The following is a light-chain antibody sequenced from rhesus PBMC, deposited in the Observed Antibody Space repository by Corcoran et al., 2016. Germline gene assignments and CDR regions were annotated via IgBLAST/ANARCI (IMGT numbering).Light chain of an antibody. CDR2: GAS. J-gene: IGKJ2*01. CDR1: QSVSSY. Sequence: EIVMTQSPATLSLSPGERATLSCRASQSVSSYVAWYQQKPEQAPRLLIYGASSRATGIPDRFRGSGSGTDFTRIISSLEPEDVGVYYCQQYNNWNSFGQGTKVEIK. CDR3: QQYNNWNS. V-gene: IGKV3S9*01.